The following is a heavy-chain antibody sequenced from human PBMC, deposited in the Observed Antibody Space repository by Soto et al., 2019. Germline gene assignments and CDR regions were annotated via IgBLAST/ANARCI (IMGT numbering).Heavy chain of an antibody. CDR1: GGTFSSYA. Sequence: SVKVSCKASGGTFSSYAINWVRQAPGQGLEWMGGIIPFFGTANYAQKFQGRVTVTADKSTTTTYMELSSLRSEDTAVYYCARDKYCSGGSCRKNWFDPWGQGTLVTVSS. J-gene: IGHJ5*02. V-gene: IGHV1-69*06. D-gene: IGHD2-15*01. CDR3: ARDKYCSGGSCRKNWFDP. CDR2: IIPFFGTA.